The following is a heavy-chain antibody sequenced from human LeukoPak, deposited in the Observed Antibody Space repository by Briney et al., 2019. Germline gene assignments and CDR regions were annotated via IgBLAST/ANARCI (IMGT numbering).Heavy chain of an antibody. CDR3: ARQRPWGILAARNWFDP. Sequence: SETPSLTCTVSGGSISSSSYYWGWIRQPPGKGLEWIGSIYYSGSTYYNPSLKSRVTISVDTSKNQFSLKLSSVTAADTAVYYCARQRPWGILAARNWFDPWGQGTLVTVSS. J-gene: IGHJ5*02. CDR1: GGSISSSSYY. CDR2: IYYSGST. D-gene: IGHD3-16*01. V-gene: IGHV4-39*01.